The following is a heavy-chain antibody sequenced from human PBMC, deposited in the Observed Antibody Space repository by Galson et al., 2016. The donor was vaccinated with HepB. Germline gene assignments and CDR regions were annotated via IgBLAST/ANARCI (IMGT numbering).Heavy chain of an antibody. CDR3: ARDYGAGGFYYFDY. Sequence: SVKASCKASGYTFTSYYVYWVRQAPGRGLEWVGVINPTGGSTDFAPRFQDRVTLTRDTSTGTVYMELTSLTSDDTAVYYCARDYGAGGFYYFDYWGQGTLITVSS. D-gene: IGHD6-13*01. CDR2: INPTGGST. V-gene: IGHV1-46*01. CDR1: GYTFTSYY. J-gene: IGHJ4*02.